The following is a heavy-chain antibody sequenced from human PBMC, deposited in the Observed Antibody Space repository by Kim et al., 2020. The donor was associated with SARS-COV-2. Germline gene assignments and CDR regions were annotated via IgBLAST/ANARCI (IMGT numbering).Heavy chain of an antibody. CDR2: ISYDGSNK. Sequence: GGSLRLSCAASGFTFSSYGMHWVRQAPGKGLEWVAVISYDGSNKYYADSVKGRFTISRDNSKNTLYLQMNSLRAEDTAVYYCAKDTIYYDILTGYLRGTGRYYYYSGMDVWGQGTTVTVSS. V-gene: IGHV3-30*18. CDR1: GFTFSSYG. J-gene: IGHJ6*02. D-gene: IGHD3-9*01. CDR3: AKDTIYYDILTGYLRGTGRYYYYSGMDV.